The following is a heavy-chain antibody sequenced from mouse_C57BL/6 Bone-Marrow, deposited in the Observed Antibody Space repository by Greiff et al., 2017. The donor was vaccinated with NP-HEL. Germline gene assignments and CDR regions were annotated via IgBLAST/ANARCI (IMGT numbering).Heavy chain of an antibody. Sequence: EVKLVESGGGLVKPGGSLKLSCAASGFTFSSYAMSWVRQTPEKRLEWVATISDGGSYTYYPDNVKGRFTISRDNAKNNLYLQMSHLKSEDTAMYYCARHYYDSVAYWGQGTLVTVSA. V-gene: IGHV5-4*03. CDR2: ISDGGSYT. CDR3: ARHYYDSVAY. D-gene: IGHD2-4*01. J-gene: IGHJ3*01. CDR1: GFTFSSYA.